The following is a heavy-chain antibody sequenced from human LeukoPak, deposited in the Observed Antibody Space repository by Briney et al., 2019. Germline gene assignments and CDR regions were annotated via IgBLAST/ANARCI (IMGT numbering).Heavy chain of an antibody. V-gene: IGHV4-59*08. Sequence: SETLSLTCTVSGGSISSYYWSWIRQPPGKGLEWIGYIYYSGSTNYNPSLKSRVTISVDTSKNQFSLKLSSVTAADTAVHYCARRGLRGSYDAFDIWGQGTMVTVSS. CDR1: GGSISSYY. D-gene: IGHD1-26*01. CDR3: ARRGLRGSYDAFDI. J-gene: IGHJ3*02. CDR2: IYYSGST.